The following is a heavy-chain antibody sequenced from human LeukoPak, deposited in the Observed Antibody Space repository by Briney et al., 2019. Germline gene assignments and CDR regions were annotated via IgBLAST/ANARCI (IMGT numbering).Heavy chain of an antibody. Sequence: SETLSLTCTVSGGSITTGSYYWGWIRQPPGKGLEWIGIIYYSGSTYYNPSLKGRVTISVDTSKNQFSLKLSSVTAADTAVYYCARAFRARYFDLWGRGTLVTVSS. J-gene: IGHJ2*01. CDR2: IYYSGST. D-gene: IGHD2/OR15-2a*01. V-gene: IGHV4-39*01. CDR3: ARAFRARYFDL. CDR1: GGSITTGSYY.